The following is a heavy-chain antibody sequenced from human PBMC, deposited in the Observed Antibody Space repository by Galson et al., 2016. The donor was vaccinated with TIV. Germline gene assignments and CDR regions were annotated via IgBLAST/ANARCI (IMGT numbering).Heavy chain of an antibody. CDR2: MYFPGNI. CDR3: AKDWWVTYTDRPFFEF. CDR1: GASITDSY. Sequence: LSLICTVSGASITDSYWSWIRQPAGKGLEWIGRMYFPGNINYNPSLGSRVSMSADTSNNQFSLELSSVTAADTAVYYCAKDWWVTYTDRPFFEFWGQGILVTVSS. D-gene: IGHD2-15*01. V-gene: IGHV4-4*07. J-gene: IGHJ4*02.